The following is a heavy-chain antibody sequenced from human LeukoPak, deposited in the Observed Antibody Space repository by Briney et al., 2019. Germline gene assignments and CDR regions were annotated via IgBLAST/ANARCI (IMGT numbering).Heavy chain of an antibody. V-gene: IGHV3-30*18. Sequence: GRSLRLSCAASGFTFSSYGMHWVRQAPGKGLEWVAVISYDGSEKYYGDSVKGRFTASRDNSKNTLYLHMYSLRAEDTAVYYCAKDQRARYSSGWFGWGQGTLVTVSS. D-gene: IGHD6-19*01. J-gene: IGHJ4*02. CDR3: AKDQRARYSSGWFG. CDR2: ISYDGSEK. CDR1: GFTFSSYG.